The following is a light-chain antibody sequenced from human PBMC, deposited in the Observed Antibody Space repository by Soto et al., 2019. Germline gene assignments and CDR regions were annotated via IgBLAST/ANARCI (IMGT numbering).Light chain of an antibody. CDR3: CSYAGSYTYV. J-gene: IGLJ1*01. CDR2: DVS. V-gene: IGLV2-11*01. CDR1: SSDVGGYNY. Sequence: SVLTXPRSVSGSPGQSVTISCTGTSSDVGGYNYVSWYQQRPGKAPKLMIYDVSKRPSGVPDRFSGSKSGNTASLTISGLQAEDEAEYYCCSYAGSYTYVFGPGTKVTVL.